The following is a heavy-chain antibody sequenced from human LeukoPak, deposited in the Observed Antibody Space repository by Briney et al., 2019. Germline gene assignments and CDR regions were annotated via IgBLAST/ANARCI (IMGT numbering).Heavy chain of an antibody. CDR2: IKQDGSEK. CDR3: ARTDGSGYYAGIFDY. D-gene: IGHD3-22*01. J-gene: IGHJ4*02. Sequence: GGSLRLSCAASGFTFSRYCMSWVRQAPGKGLEWVAYIKQDGSEKYYVDSVKGRFTISRDNAKNSLYLQMNSPRAEDTAVYYCARTDGSGYYAGIFDYWGQGALVTVSS. V-gene: IGHV3-7*01. CDR1: GFTFSRYC.